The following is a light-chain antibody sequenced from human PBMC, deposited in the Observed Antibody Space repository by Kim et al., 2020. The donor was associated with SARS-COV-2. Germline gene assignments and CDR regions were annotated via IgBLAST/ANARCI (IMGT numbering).Light chain of an antibody. J-gene: IGLJ3*02. CDR1: SGYSNYK. V-gene: IGLV9-49*01. CDR3: GADHGSGSNFVSWV. CDR2: VGTGGIVG. Sequence: CPRSSGYSNYKVDWYQQRPGKGPRFVMRVGTGGIVGSKGDGIPDRFSVLGSGLNRYLTIKNIQEEDESDYHCGADHGSGSNFVSWVFGGGTKLTVL.